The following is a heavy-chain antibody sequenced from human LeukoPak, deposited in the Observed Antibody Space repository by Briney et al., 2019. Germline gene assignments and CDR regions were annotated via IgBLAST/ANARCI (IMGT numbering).Heavy chain of an antibody. CDR2: IGGSGGST. J-gene: IGHJ4*02. CDR3: AYAFDY. Sequence: PGGSLRLSCAASGFTFSSYPMTWVRQAPRKGLEWVSLIGGSGGSTYYASSVKGRFTISRDDSKNTLYLQMNSLRADDTAIYHCAYAFDYWGQGTLVTVSS. CDR1: GFTFSSYP. V-gene: IGHV3-23*01. D-gene: IGHD2-2*01.